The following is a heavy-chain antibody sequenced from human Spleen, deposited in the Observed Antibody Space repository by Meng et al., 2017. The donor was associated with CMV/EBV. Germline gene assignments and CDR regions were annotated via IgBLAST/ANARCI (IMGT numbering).Heavy chain of an antibody. V-gene: IGHV1-8*01. CDR1: GYAFTSSE. CDR3: ARSPFYYFDY. J-gene: IGHJ4*02. Sequence: ASVKVSCKASGYAFTSSEINWVRQAPGQGLEWMGWMDPNSGNTGYAQKFYGRLTMTRNTSISTAYLELSRLRYQDTAVYYCARSPFYYFDYWGQGVLVTVSS. D-gene: IGHD2/OR15-2a*01. CDR2: MDPNSGNT.